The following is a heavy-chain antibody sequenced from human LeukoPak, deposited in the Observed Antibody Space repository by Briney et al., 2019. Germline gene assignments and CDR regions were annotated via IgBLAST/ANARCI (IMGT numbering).Heavy chain of an antibody. CDR2: ISGSGGST. Sequence: GGSLRLSCAASGFTFSSYGMSWVRQAPGKGLEWVSAISGSGGSTYYADSVKGRFTISRDNSKSTLYLQMNSLRAEDTAVYYCTKTRYYYDSSGYSQVDDWGQGTLVTVSS. CDR3: TKTRYYYDSSGYSQVDD. J-gene: IGHJ4*02. D-gene: IGHD3-22*01. V-gene: IGHV3-23*01. CDR1: GFTFSSYG.